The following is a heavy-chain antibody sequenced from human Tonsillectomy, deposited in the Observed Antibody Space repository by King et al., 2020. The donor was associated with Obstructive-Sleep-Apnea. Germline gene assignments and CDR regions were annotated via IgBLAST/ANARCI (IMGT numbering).Heavy chain of an antibody. V-gene: IGHV4-59*08. CDR2: FYYSGST. CDR3: ARQAVGATTPAYYFDY. J-gene: IGHJ4*02. Sequence: QLQESGPGLVKPSETLALTCAVSGGSISSYYWGWIRQPPGKGLEWIGYFYYSGSTNYNPSLQSRVTITVETSKNQFSLKLSSVTAPDTAVYYCARQAVGATTPAYYFDYWGQGTLVTVSS. D-gene: IGHD1-26*01. CDR1: GGSISSYY.